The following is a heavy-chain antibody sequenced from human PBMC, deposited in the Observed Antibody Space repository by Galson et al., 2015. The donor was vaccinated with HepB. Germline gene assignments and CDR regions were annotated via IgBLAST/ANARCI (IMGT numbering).Heavy chain of an antibody. CDR1: GFTFSTYG. D-gene: IGHD3-9*01. Sequence: SLRLSCAASGFTFSTYGMHWVRRAPGKGLEWVAVIWYDGSNKYYADSVKGRFTISRDNSKNTLYLQMNSLKTEDTAMYYCTHYFGWLPQPGYWGQGTLVTVSS. V-gene: IGHV3-33*08. J-gene: IGHJ4*02. CDR2: IWYDGSNK. CDR3: THYFGWLPQPGY.